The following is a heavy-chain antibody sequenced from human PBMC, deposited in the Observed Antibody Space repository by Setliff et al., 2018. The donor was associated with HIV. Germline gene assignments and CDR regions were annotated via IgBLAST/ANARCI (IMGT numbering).Heavy chain of an antibody. CDR1: GFNFGPYA. CDR2: IKQDGSEK. CDR3: ARPLQYRSDWYVIVGSFNY. D-gene: IGHD6-19*01. Sequence: PGGSLRLSCATSGFNFGPYAMHWVRQAPGKGLEWVANIKQDGSEKYYVDSVKGRFTISRDNAHNSLYLQMNSLRAENAAHYYCARPLQYRSDWYVIVGSFNYWGQGTQVTVSS. V-gene: IGHV3-7*03. J-gene: IGHJ4*02.